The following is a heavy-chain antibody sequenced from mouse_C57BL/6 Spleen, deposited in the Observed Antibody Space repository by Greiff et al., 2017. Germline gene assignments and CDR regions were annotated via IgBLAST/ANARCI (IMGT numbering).Heavy chain of an antibody. Sequence: VQLQQSGPELVKPGASVKISCKASGYAFSSSWMNWVKQRPGKGLEWIGRIYPGDGDTNYNGKFKGKATLTADKSSSTAYMQLSSLTSEDSAVYFCARGGVYYDYDDGHWYFDVWGTGTTVTVSS. V-gene: IGHV1-82*01. CDR3: ARGGVYYDYDDGHWYFDV. J-gene: IGHJ1*03. D-gene: IGHD2-4*01. CDR2: IYPGDGDT. CDR1: GYAFSSSW.